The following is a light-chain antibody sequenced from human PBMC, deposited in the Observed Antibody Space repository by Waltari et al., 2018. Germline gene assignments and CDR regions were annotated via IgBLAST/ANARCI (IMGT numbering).Light chain of an antibody. CDR3: YSGDDNHGL. Sequence: SYELAQTPSVSVSLGQTTTITCSGPVLAKVYTHWYQQKPGQAPTLLIYKDTERASGIPERFSGSSSGTTVTLTISGTQAEDEADYYCYSGDDNHGLFGGGTRLTVL. CDR2: KDT. V-gene: IGLV3-27*01. J-gene: IGLJ2*01. CDR1: VLAKVY.